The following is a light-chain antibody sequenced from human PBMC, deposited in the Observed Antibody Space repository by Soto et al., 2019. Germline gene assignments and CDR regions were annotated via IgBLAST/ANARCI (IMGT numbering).Light chain of an antibody. CDR1: SSDVGGYTY. V-gene: IGLV2-14*01. Sequence: QSALTQPASVSGSPGQSITISCTGTSSDVGGYTYVSWYQQRPGKAPTLIIFEVVNRPSGVSNRFSGSKSGNTASLTISGLQAEDGADYYCMSYTSSSTYVFGTGTKVTVL. J-gene: IGLJ1*01. CDR2: EVV. CDR3: MSYTSSSTYV.